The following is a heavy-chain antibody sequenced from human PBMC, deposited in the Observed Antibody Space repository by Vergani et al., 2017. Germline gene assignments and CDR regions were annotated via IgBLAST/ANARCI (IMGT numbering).Heavy chain of an antibody. CDR3: ASSLKTYYYDSSGYYSDY. D-gene: IGHD3-22*01. J-gene: IGHJ4*02. CDR2: IIPILGTA. V-gene: IGHV1-69*11. Sequence: QVQLVQSGAEVKKPGSSVKVSCKASGGTFSSYAISWVRQAPGQGLEWMGRIIPILGTANYAQKFPGRVTITADESTSTAYMELSSRRSEDTAVYYCASSLKTYYYDSSGYYSDYWGQGTLVTVSS. CDR1: GGTFSSYA.